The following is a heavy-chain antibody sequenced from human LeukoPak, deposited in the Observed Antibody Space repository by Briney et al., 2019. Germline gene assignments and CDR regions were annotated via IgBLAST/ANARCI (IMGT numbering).Heavy chain of an antibody. Sequence: GGSLRLSCAASGFTFGGYWMTWVRQAPGKGLEWVANINQDGSQKYYVDSVKGRFTISRDNAQSSLYLQMNGLRAEDTAEYYCARDVYLLWSYYSGMDVWGQGTTVTVSS. CDR3: ARDVYLLWSYYSGMDV. D-gene: IGHD2-21*01. V-gene: IGHV3-7*01. J-gene: IGHJ6*02. CDR1: GFTFGGYW. CDR2: INQDGSQK.